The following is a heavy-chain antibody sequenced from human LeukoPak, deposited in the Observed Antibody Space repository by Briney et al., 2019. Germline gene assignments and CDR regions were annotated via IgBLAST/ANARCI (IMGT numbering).Heavy chain of an antibody. V-gene: IGHV3-23*01. CDR1: GFTFSSYG. CDR3: AKVAYCGGDCYFNPFDY. CDR2: ISGSGGST. D-gene: IGHD2-21*02. Sequence: PGGSPRLSCAASGFTFSSYGMSWVRQAPGKGLEWVSAISGSGGSTYYADSVKGRFTISRDNSKNTLYLQMNSLRAEDTAVYYCAKVAYCGGDCYFNPFDYWGQGTLVTVSS. J-gene: IGHJ4*02.